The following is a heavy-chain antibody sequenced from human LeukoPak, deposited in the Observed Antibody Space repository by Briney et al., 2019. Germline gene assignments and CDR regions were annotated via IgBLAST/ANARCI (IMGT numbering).Heavy chain of an antibody. CDR3: ARHSYNYYGLDA. CDR2: IYYSGTT. CDR1: GGSISPYY. Sequence: SETLSLTCTVSGGSISPYYWSWIRQPPGKGLEWIGYIYYSGTTNYNPSLKSRVTMSVDTSNNHLSLRLTSVTAADTALYYCARHSYNYYGLDAWGQGTTITVSS. V-gene: IGHV4-59*08. J-gene: IGHJ6*02.